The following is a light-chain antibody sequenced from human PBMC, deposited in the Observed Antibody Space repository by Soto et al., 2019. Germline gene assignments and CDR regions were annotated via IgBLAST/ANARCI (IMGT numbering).Light chain of an antibody. V-gene: IGKV1-39*01. CDR2: AAS. Sequence: DIQMTQSPSSLSASVGDRVTITCRASQTINYYLNWYQEKPGKAPKVLIYAASNLQSGVPSRFSGSRSGTDFTLTISSLQPEDFATYYCQQAYSIPLTFCQGTRLEIK. CDR1: QTINYY. J-gene: IGKJ5*01. CDR3: QQAYSIPLT.